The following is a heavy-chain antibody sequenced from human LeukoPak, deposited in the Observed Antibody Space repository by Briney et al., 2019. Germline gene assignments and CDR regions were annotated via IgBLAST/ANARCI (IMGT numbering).Heavy chain of an antibody. J-gene: IGHJ6*03. CDR2: INHSGST. V-gene: IGHV4-34*01. CDR3: ARGIGRYCSSTSCRRGGYYYYMDV. CDR1: GGSFSGYY. Sequence: PSETLSLTCAVYGGSFSGYYWSWIRQPPGKGLEWIGEINHSGSTNYNPSLKSRVTISVDTSKNQFSLKLSSVTAADTAVYYCARGIGRYCSSTSCRRGGYYYYMDVWGKGTTVTVSS. D-gene: IGHD2-2*01.